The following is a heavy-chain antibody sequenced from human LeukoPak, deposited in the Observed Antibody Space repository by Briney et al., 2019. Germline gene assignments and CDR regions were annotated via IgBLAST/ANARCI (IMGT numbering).Heavy chain of an antibody. D-gene: IGHD1-26*01. CDR1: DGSFSGYY. CDR2: SINHSGST. J-gene: IGHJ5*02. Sequence: SETLSLTCAVYDGSFSGYYWSWIRQPPGKGLEWIGESINHSGSTNYNPSLKSRVTISVDTSKNQFSLKLNSVTAADTAVYYCARPPWGPWGQGTLVTVSS. CDR3: ARPPWGP. V-gene: IGHV4-34*01.